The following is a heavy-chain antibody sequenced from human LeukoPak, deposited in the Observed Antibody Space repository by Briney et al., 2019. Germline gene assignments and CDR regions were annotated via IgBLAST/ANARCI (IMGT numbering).Heavy chain of an antibody. V-gene: IGHV3-49*04. CDR3: ATGGNDNHNYKYPY. D-gene: IGHD5-24*01. CDR2: IRSKVYGGTP. CDR1: GFTFGDYA. J-gene: IGHJ4*02. Sequence: PGGSLRLSCSCSGFTFGDYAMSWVRQAPGKGLEWLGFIRSKVYGGTPEYAASVKGRFTFSRDDSQSIAYLQMNSLKTEDTAVYYCATGGNDNHNYKYPYWGQGTLVTVSS.